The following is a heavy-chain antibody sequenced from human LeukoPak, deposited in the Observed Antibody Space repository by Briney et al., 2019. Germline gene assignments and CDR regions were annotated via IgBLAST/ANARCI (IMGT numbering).Heavy chain of an antibody. J-gene: IGHJ4*02. D-gene: IGHD6-19*01. V-gene: IGHV3-21*01. CDR3: ARAVIAVAGRCFDY. CDR1: GFTFSSYS. Sequence: GGSLRLSCAASGFTFSSYSMNWVRQAPGKGLEWVSSISSSSSYIYYADSVKGRFTISRDNAKNSLYLQMNSLRAEDTALYYCARAVIAVAGRCFDYWGQGTLVTVSS. CDR2: ISSSSSYI.